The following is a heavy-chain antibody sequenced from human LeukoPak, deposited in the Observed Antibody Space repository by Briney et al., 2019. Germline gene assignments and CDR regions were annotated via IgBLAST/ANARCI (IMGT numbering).Heavy chain of an antibody. Sequence: SETLSLTCTVSGGSISSGGYYWSWIRQHPGKGLEWIGYIYYSGSTYYNPSLKSRVTISVDTSKNQFSLKLSSVTAADTAVYYCARGAEYDYVWGSPSVPPFDYWGQGTLVTVSS. CDR2: IYYSGST. D-gene: IGHD3-16*01. J-gene: IGHJ4*02. CDR3: ARGAEYDYVWGSPSVPPFDY. CDR1: GGSISSGGYY. V-gene: IGHV4-31*03.